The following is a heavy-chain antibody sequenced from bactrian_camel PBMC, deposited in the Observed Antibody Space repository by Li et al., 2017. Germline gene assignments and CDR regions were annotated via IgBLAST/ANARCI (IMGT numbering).Heavy chain of an antibody. CDR2: IYGGGVST. V-gene: IGHV3S54*01. CDR1: GYTYDINC. J-gene: IGHJ4*01. D-gene: IGHD4*01. Sequence: HVQLVESGGGTVQAGGSLRLSCETYGYTYDINCMGWFRQATGNEREGVAGIYGGGVSTWYANSVKGRFTISRDNARNMVYLQLNSVKGEDTVMYYCRWGDWNTDYNDALSHGTQVTVS.